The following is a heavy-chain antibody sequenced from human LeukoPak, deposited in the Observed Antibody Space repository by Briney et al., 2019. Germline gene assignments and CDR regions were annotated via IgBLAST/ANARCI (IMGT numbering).Heavy chain of an antibody. Sequence: SVKLSCKASGGTFSSYAISWVRQAPGQGLEWMGGIIPSFGTANYAQKFQGRVTITADESASTDYMELSSLRSEDTAVYYCARGNEGYDYCWRHWGRGTLVTVSS. D-gene: IGHD5-12*01. J-gene: IGHJ4*02. V-gene: IGHV1-69*13. CDR2: IIPSFGTA. CDR3: ARGNEGYDYCWRH. CDR1: GGTFSSYA.